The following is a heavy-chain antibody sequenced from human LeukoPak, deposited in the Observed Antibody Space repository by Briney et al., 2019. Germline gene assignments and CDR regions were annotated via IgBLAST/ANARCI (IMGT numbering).Heavy chain of an antibody. J-gene: IGHJ3*02. D-gene: IGHD5-18*01. CDR3: ARAVDTATDAFDI. Sequence: SETLSLTCTVSGGSISSYYWSWIRQPPGKGLEWIGYIYYSGSTNYNPSLKSRVTISVDTSKNQFSLKLSSVTAADTAVYYCARAVDTATDAFDIWGQGTMVTVSS. CDR2: IYYSGST. V-gene: IGHV4-59*08. CDR1: GGSISSYY.